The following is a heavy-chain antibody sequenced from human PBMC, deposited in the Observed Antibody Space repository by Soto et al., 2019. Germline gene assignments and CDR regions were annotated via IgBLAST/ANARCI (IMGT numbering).Heavy chain of an antibody. Sequence: SETLSLTCAVYGGSFSDYYWSWLRQPPGKGPEWIGEINHSGNTKYNPSLESRATISVDTSKNQFSLKLNSVSAADTAVYYCARTGGMDVWSQGATVTVSS. V-gene: IGHV4-34*01. CDR1: GGSFSDYY. J-gene: IGHJ6*02. CDR2: INHSGNT. CDR3: ARTGGMDV.